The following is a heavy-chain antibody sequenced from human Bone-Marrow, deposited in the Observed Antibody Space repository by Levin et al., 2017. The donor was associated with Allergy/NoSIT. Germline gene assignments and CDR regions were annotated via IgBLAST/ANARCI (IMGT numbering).Heavy chain of an antibody. V-gene: IGHV3-30*18. D-gene: IGHD2-15*01. CDR1: GFTFRNYA. J-gene: IGHJ4*02. CDR3: AKDTYTCSGGSCYFFDK. Sequence: GGSLRLSCAVSGFTFRNYAMHWVRQAPGRGLEWVAFISLDGNTQYYADSVKGRFTVSRDNSNNTLHLQMNSLRVEDTAIYYCAKDTYTCSGGSCYFFDKWGQGALVTVSS. CDR2: ISLDGNTQ.